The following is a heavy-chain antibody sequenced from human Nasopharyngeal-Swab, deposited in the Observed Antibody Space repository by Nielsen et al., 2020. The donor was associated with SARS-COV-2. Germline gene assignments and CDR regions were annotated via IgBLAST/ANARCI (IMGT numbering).Heavy chain of an antibody. CDR1: GGSFSGYY. CDR3: ASLYSSSWFHFDH. Sequence: SETLSLTCAVYGGSFSGYYWSWIRQPPGKGLEWIGEINHSGSTNYNPSLKSRVTISVDTSKNQFSLKLSSVTAADTAVYYCASLYSSSWFHFDHWGQGTLVTVSS. CDR2: INHSGST. D-gene: IGHD6-13*01. J-gene: IGHJ4*02. V-gene: IGHV4-34*01.